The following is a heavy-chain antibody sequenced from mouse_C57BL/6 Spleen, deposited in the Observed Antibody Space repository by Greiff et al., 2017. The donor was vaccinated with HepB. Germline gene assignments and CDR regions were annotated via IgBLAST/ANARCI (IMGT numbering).Heavy chain of an antibody. CDR3: AREGELVPPYAMDY. CDR1: GFTFSDYG. Sequence: EVKLMESGGGLVKPGGSLKLSCAASGFTFSDYGMHWVRQAPEKGLEWVAYISSGSSTIYYADTVKGRFTISRDNAKNTLFLQMTSLRSEDTAMYYCAREGELVPPYAMDYWGQGTSVTVSS. V-gene: IGHV5-17*01. D-gene: IGHD1-3*01. J-gene: IGHJ4*01. CDR2: ISSGSSTI.